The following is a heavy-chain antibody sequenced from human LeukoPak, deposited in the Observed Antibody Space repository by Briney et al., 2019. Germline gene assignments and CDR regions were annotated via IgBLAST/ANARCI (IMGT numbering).Heavy chain of an antibody. D-gene: IGHD6-13*01. V-gene: IGHV3-48*02. Sequence: PGGSLRLSCAASGFTFSDYSMNWVRQAPGKGLEWISYISSGGSTIYYADSVKGRFTISRDNAKNSLYLQMNSLRDEDTAVYYCVRDGYISSWFANWGQGTLVTVSS. CDR3: VRDGYISSWFAN. CDR1: GFTFSDYS. CDR2: ISSGGSTI. J-gene: IGHJ4*02.